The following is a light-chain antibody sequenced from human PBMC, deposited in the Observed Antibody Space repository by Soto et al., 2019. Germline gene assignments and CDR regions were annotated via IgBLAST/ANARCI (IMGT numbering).Light chain of an antibody. CDR1: QSISSW. Sequence: DIQMTPSPSTLSASVGDRVTITCRASQSISSWLAWYQQKPGKAPKLLIFDASNLEEGVPPRFSGRGSGTEFTLTMRSLKPEDFATYYCQRYDSYPLTFGGGTKVDIK. J-gene: IGKJ4*01. V-gene: IGKV1-5*01. CDR3: QRYDSYPLT. CDR2: DAS.